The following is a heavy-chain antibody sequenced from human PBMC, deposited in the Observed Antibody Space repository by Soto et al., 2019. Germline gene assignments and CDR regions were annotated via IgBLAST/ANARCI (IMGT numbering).Heavy chain of an antibody. D-gene: IGHD2-2*01. J-gene: IGHJ4*02. V-gene: IGHV1-69*01. CDR3: ARTRQRRPVFYVDY. CDR2: IIPKYGTT. CDR1: GGPFNTFG. Sequence: QVQLMQSGAEVTKPGSSVKVSCKASGGPFNTFGISWVRQAPGQGLEWMGGIIPKYGTTNYARRFQGRVTMTADESTTTAYMELSSLIHDDTAIYDCARTRQRRPVFYVDYWGQGTPISVTS.